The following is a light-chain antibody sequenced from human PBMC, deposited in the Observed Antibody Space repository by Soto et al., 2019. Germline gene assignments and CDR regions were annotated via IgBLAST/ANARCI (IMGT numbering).Light chain of an antibody. V-gene: IGLV2-14*01. CDR1: SSDVGAFNY. CDR3: CSYASGSIYV. J-gene: IGLJ1*01. CDR2: EVG. Sequence: QSALTQPPSVSGSPGQSITISCTGTSSDVGAFNYVSWYLQYPGKAPKLMIYEVGNRPSGVSNRFSGSKSGNTASLTISGLQAEDEADYYCCSYASGSIYVFGTGTKLTVL.